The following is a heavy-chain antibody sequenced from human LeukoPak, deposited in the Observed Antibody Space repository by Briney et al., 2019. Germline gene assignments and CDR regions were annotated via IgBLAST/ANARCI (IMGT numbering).Heavy chain of an antibody. D-gene: IGHD3-22*01. CDR3: VKDVYYVNSGYYSGGFYC. CDR2: INSNGGRT. V-gene: IGHV3-64D*06. CDR1: GFTFQQYA. J-gene: IGHJ4*02. Sequence: GGSLRLSRSASGFTFQQYAMHWVRQAPGKGLEYVSAINSNGGRTYYADSVKGRFTISRDNSKNTLFLQMSSLRVEDTAVYYCVKDVYYVNSGYYSGGFYCWGRGRVVSVSS.